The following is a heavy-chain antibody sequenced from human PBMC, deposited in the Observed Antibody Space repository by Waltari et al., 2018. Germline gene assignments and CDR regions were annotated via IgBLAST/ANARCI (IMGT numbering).Heavy chain of an antibody. D-gene: IGHD5-18*01. CDR3: ARSRRGTAEVNAFDV. CDR1: GFAFSSYA. Sequence: EVQLVESGGGLVQPGGSLRLSCAASGFAFSSYALHWVRQAPGKGLEYVLAISSDGINTYYTNSVKGRFKISRDNSKNTLYLQMGSLRPEDMAVYYCARSRRGTAEVNAFDVWGQGTMVTVSS. CDR2: ISSDGINT. J-gene: IGHJ3*01. V-gene: IGHV3-64*01.